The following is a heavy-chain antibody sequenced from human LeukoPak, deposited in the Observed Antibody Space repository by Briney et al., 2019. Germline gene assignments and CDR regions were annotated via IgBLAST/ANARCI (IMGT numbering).Heavy chain of an antibody. D-gene: IGHD2-8*01. CDR1: GFTFSRYW. V-gene: IGHV3-7*03. CDR2: IKEDGGEK. J-gene: IGHJ4*02. CDR3: ARDGVGTGGDYFDF. Sequence: GGSLRLSCAASGFTFSRYWMSWVRQAPGKGLEWVANIKEDGGEKFHVDSVEGRFTISRDNAKNSVYLQMTSLTAEDTAIYYCARDGVGTGGDYFDFWGQGILVTVSS.